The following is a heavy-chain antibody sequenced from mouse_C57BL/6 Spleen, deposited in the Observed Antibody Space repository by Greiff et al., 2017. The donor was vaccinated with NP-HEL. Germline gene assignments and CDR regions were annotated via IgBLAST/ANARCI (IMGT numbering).Heavy chain of an antibody. Sequence: QVQLQQPGAELVKPGASVKLSCKASGYTFTSYWMQWVKQRPGQGLEWIGEIDPSDSYTNYNQKFKGKATLTVDTSSSTAYMQLSSLTSEDSAVYYCARVGDSSGYTWFAYWGQGTLVTVSA. D-gene: IGHD3-2*02. CDR1: GYTFTSYW. V-gene: IGHV1-50*01. CDR3: ARVGDSSGYTWFAY. J-gene: IGHJ3*01. CDR2: IDPSDSYT.